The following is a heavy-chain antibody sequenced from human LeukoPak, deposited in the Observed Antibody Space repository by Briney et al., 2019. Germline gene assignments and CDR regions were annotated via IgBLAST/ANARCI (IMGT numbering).Heavy chain of an antibody. CDR3: ARVRRNYYDSSGPVDY. CDR1: GFTFTNYW. D-gene: IGHD3-22*01. CDR2: ISSSSSYI. J-gene: IGHJ4*02. V-gene: IGHV3-21*01. Sequence: GGSLRLSCAASGFTFTNYWMHWVRQAPGMGLEWVSSISSSSSYIYYADSVKGRFTISRDNAKNSLYLQMNSLRAEDTAVYYCARVRRNYYDSSGPVDYWGQGTLVTVSS.